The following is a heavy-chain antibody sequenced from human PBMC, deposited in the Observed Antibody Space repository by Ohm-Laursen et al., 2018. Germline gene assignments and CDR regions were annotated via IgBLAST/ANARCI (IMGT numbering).Heavy chain of an antibody. CDR1: GFTFSDYY. D-gene: IGHD3-10*01. CDR3: ASNSPGKAYFDF. Sequence: SLRLSCTASGFTFSDYYMNWIRQAPGKGLEWVSHISSSGSSIYYADSVKDRFTISRDNAKRSLYLEMNSLRVEDTAIYYCASNSPGKAYFDFWGRGILVTVSS. J-gene: IGHJ4*02. V-gene: IGHV3-11*04. CDR2: ISSSGSSI.